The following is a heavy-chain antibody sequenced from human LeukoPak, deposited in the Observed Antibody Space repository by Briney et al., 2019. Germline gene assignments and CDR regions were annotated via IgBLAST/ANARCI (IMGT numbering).Heavy chain of an antibody. V-gene: IGHV4-34*01. Sequence: PSETLSLTCAVNSGSFSVYYWSWLRQPPGKGLEWIGEINHSGSTNYNPSLKSRVTISLDTSKNQFSLSLNSVTAADTAVYYCARANRLVSPYSSTFYTYYSSYIDVWGKGTTVTVS. CDR3: ARANRLVSPYSSTFYTYYSSYIDV. J-gene: IGHJ6*03. CDR2: INHSGST. CDR1: SGSFSVYY. D-gene: IGHD6-13*01.